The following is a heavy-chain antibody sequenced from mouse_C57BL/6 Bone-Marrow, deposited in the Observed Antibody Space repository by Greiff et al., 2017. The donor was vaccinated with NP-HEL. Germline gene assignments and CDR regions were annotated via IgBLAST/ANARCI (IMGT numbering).Heavy chain of an antibody. J-gene: IGHJ4*01. V-gene: IGHV1-81*01. Sequence: VQLQQSGAELARPGASVKLSCKASGYTFTSYGISWVKQRTGQGLEWIGEFYPRSGNTYYNEKFKGKATLTADKSSSTAYMELRSLTSEDSAVYFCARGRGMVTRMDYWGQGTSVTVSS. CDR2: FYPRSGNT. CDR1: GYTFTSYG. D-gene: IGHD2-2*01. CDR3: ARGRGMVTRMDY.